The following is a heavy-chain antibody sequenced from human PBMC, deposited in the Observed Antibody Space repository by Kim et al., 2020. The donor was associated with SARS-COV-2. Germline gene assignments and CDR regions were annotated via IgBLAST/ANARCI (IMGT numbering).Heavy chain of an antibody. D-gene: IGHD3-22*01. Sequence: GGSLRLSCAASGLTLSTYGMHWVRQAPGRGLEWVAVTSYDGSNKNYADSVKGRFTISRDNSKNTLYLQMNSLRAEDSAVYYCARELLPSYYYYYGMDVWGQGTTVTVSS. V-gene: IGHV3-33*05. CDR2: TSYDGSNK. CDR3: ARELLPSYYYYYGMDV. CDR1: GLTLSTYG. J-gene: IGHJ6*02.